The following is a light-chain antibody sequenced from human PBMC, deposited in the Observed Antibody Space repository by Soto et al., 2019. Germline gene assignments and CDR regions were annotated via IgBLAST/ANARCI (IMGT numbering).Light chain of an antibody. Sequence: QSALTQPPSASGSPGQSVTISCTGTSSDVGGYNYVSWYQQHPGKAPKLMIYEVSKRPSGVPDRFSVSKSGNTASLTVSGLQAEDEADDYCSSYACSNNYVFGTGTKLTVL. CDR1: SSDVGGYNY. CDR3: SSYACSNNYV. J-gene: IGLJ1*01. V-gene: IGLV2-8*01. CDR2: EVS.